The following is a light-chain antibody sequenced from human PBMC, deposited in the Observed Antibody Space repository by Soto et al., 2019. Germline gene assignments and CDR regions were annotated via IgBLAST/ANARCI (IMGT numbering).Light chain of an antibody. CDR1: SSNIGSNN. CDR3: AAWDDSLNGRV. Sequence: QSVLTQPPSASGTPGQRVTISCSGSSSNIGSNNVNWYQQLPGTAPKLLIYNNNQRPSGVPDRFSGSKSGTSASLAISGLQSEDEADYYCAAWDDSLNGRVFGTGTKVTVL. J-gene: IGLJ1*01. CDR2: NNN. V-gene: IGLV1-44*01.